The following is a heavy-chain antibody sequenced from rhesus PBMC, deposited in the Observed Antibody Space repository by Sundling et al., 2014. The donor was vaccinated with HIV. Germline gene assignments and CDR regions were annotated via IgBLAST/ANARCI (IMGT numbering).Heavy chain of an antibody. J-gene: IGHJ4*01. Sequence: QVQLQESGPGLVKPSETLSLTCAVSGYSISSDNYWNWIRQPPGNGLEWIGSVYGGSGSTTYNPSLKSRVTLSRDTSKNQFSLKLSSVTAADTAVYYCARRLLGSFDYWGQGVLVTVSS. CDR2: VYGGSGST. CDR1: GYSISSDNY. CDR3: ARRLLGSFDY. D-gene: IGHD3-34*01. V-gene: IGHV4-127*01.